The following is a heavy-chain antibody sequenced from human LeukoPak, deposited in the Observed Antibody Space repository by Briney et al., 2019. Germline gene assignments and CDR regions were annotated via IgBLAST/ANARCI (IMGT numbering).Heavy chain of an antibody. V-gene: IGHV3-9*03. D-gene: IGHD2/OR15-2a*01. CDR3: AKDIRRVIRGHMDV. J-gene: IGHJ6*03. CDR2: ISWNSGSI. Sequence: GGSLRLSCAASGFPFDDYAMQWVRQAPGKGLGWVSGISWNSGSIGYADSVKGRFTISRDNAKNSLYLQMNSLRAEDMALYYCAKDIRRVIRGHMDVWGKGTTVTVSS. CDR1: GFPFDDYA.